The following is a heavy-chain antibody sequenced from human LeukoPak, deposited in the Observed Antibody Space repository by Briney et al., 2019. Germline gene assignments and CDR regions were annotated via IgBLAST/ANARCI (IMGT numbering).Heavy chain of an antibody. J-gene: IGHJ4*02. CDR1: GGSMSSYY. D-gene: IGHD5-24*01. V-gene: IGHV4-59*08. Sequence: SETLSLTCTVSGGSMSSYYWSWIRQPPGKGLEWMGNINYSGSTEYNPSLKSRVTISVDTSKNQFSLKLSSVTAADTAVYYCARGARAGYNLEPFDYWGQGTLVTVSS. CDR2: INYSGST. CDR3: ARGARAGYNLEPFDY.